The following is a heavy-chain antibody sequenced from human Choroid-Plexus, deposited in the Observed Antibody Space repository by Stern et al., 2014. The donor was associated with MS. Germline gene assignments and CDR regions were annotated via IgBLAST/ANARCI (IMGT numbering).Heavy chain of an antibody. V-gene: IGHV3-7*01. D-gene: IGHD3-3*01. Sequence: EVQLVQSGGGLVQPGGSLTISCTAAGFTFGNYWVTWVRQAPGTGLEWVAIIKEDGTEKNYVDSVKGRLTITRENARTSLYLQMNRLRVEDTALYYCARVYNTIYGIVTQRGSGMDVWGQGTTVIVSS. CDR2: IKEDGTEK. CDR3: ARVYNTIYGIVTQRGSGMDV. J-gene: IGHJ6*02. CDR1: GFTFGNYW.